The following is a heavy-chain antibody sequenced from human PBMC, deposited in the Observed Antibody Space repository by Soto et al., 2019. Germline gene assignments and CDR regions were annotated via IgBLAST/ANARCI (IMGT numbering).Heavy chain of an antibody. CDR3: ARNELYDSSGDAFDI. CDR2: IYYSGST. V-gene: IGHV4-30-4*01. CDR1: GGSISSGDYY. J-gene: IGHJ3*02. D-gene: IGHD3-22*01. Sequence: SETLSLTCTVSGGSISSGDYYWSWIRQPPGKGLEWIGYIYYSGSTYYNPSLQSRVTISVDTSKNQFSLKLSSVTAADTAVYYCARNELYDSSGDAFDIWGQGTMVNVSS.